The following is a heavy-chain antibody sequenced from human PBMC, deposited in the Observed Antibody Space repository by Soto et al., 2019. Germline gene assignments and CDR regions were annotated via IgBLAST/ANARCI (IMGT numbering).Heavy chain of an antibody. D-gene: IGHD3-9*01. CDR1: GASMRSYS. V-gene: IGHV4-59*01. Sequence: SETLSLTCNVSGASMRSYSWTWMRLSPGKGLEWIGDIFYSGSSNLNPSLRSRLSISIDTSKNKFSLMLKSVTAADTAVYYCARDLRCCGLDVWGQGTTVTVSS. CDR3: ARDLRCCGLDV. J-gene: IGHJ6*02. CDR2: IFYSGSS.